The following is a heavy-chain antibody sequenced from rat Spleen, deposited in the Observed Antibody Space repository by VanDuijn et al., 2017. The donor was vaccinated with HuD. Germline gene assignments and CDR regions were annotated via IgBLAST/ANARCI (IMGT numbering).Heavy chain of an antibody. Sequence: EVQLVESGGGLVQPGRSLKLSYAASGFTFSDYNMAWVRQAPGKGLEWVASITNTGGSIYYPDSVKGRFTISRDNAENTVYMQMDSLRSEDTATYYCTTDTYYGYNYYWYFDFWGPGTMVTVSS. D-gene: IGHD1-9*01. V-gene: IGHV5-31*01. CDR2: ITNTGGSI. CDR3: TTDTYYGYNYYWYFDF. CDR1: GFTFSDYN. J-gene: IGHJ1*01.